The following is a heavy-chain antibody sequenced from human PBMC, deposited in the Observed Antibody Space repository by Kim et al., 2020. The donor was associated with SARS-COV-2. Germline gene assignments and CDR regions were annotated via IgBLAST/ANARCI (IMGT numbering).Heavy chain of an antibody. D-gene: IGHD4-17*01. Sequence: GGSLRLSCAASGFTFSSYAMSWVRQAPGKGLQWVSGISGSGGSTDCADSVKGRFTISRDNSKNTLYLQMNSLRAEDTAVYYCAKDSTRTAVTTYYGYWGQGTLVTVSS. CDR1: GFTFSSYA. V-gene: IGHV3-23*01. CDR2: ISGSGGST. CDR3: AKDSTRTAVTTYYGY. J-gene: IGHJ4*02.